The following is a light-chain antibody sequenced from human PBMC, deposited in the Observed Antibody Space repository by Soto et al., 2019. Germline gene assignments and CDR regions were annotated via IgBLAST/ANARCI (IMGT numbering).Light chain of an antibody. Sequence: EIVMTQSPATLSVSPGEGATLSCRASQSVSSDLAWYQQKPGQPPRLLIYSVSNRATGIPARFSGSGSGTEFTLTITSLQYEDFAIYDCQQYTNWPQYTFGQGTRLEIK. J-gene: IGKJ2*01. CDR3: QQYTNWPQYT. CDR2: SVS. V-gene: IGKV3-15*01. CDR1: QSVSSD.